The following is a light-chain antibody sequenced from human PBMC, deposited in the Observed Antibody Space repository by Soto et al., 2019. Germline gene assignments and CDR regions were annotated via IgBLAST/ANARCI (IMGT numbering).Light chain of an antibody. CDR3: SSYTSSSPDWV. CDR2: EVS. J-gene: IGLJ3*02. V-gene: IGLV2-14*01. CDR1: SSDVGGYNY. Sequence: QSALTQPASVSGSPGQSITIYCTGTSSDVGGYNYVSWYQQHPGKAPKLMIYEVSNRPSGVSNRFSGSKSGNMASLTISGLQAEDEADYYCSSYTSSSPDWVFGVGTKLTVL.